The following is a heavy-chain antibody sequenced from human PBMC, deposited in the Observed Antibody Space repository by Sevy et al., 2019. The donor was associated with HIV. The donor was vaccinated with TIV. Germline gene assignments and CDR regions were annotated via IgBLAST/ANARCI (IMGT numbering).Heavy chain of an antibody. D-gene: IGHD2-2*01. Sequence: GGSLRLSCAASGFTFSDYYMSWIRQAPGKGLEWVSYISSSGSTIYYADSVKGRFTISRDNANNSLYLQMNSLRAEDTAVYYCAREGKAAIYGPDAFDIWGQGTMVTVSS. V-gene: IGHV3-11*01. J-gene: IGHJ3*02. CDR2: ISSSGSTI. CDR1: GFTFSDYY. CDR3: AREGKAAIYGPDAFDI.